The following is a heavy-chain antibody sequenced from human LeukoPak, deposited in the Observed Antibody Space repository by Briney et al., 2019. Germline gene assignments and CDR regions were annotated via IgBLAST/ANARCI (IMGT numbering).Heavy chain of an antibody. Sequence: GRSLRLSCAASGFTFSSYAMHWVRQAPRKGLEWVAVISYDGSNKYYAHSVKGRFTISRDNSKNTLYLQMNSLRAEDTAVYYCARVAVAGPDYYYYGMDVWGQGTTVTVSS. CDR3: ARVAVAGPDYYYYGMDV. CDR1: GFTFSSYA. D-gene: IGHD6-19*01. J-gene: IGHJ6*02. V-gene: IGHV3-30-3*01. CDR2: ISYDGSNK.